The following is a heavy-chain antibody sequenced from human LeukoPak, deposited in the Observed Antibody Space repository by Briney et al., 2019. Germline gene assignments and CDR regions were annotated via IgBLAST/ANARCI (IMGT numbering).Heavy chain of an antibody. Sequence: PSETLSLTCTVSGGSISSYYWSWIRQPAGKGLEWIGRIYTSGSTNYNPSLKSRVTMSVDTSKNQFSLKLSSVTAADTAVYYCARVLWFGESDRYYFDYWGQGTLVTVSS. J-gene: IGHJ4*02. CDR3: ARVLWFGESDRYYFDY. CDR1: GGSISSYY. CDR2: IYTSGST. V-gene: IGHV4-4*07. D-gene: IGHD3-10*01.